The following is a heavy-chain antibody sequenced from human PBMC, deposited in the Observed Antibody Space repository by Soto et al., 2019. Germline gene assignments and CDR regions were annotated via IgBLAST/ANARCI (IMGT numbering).Heavy chain of an antibody. Sequence: PGGSLRLSCAASGFTVSSNYMSWVRQAPGKGLEWVSVIYSGGSTYYADSVKGRFTISRDNSKNTLYLQMNSLRAEDTAVYYCARATQSYYDTSGYYSYVHWGQGAQVTVSS. J-gene: IGHJ4*02. D-gene: IGHD3-22*01. CDR2: IYSGGST. CDR1: GFTVSSNY. V-gene: IGHV3-66*01. CDR3: ARATQSYYDTSGYYSYVH.